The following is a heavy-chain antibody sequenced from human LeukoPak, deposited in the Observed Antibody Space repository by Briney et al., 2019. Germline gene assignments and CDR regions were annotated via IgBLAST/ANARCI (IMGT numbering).Heavy chain of an antibody. J-gene: IGHJ4*02. CDR2: IYYSGST. D-gene: IGHD3-9*01. CDR3: ARGYYDILTGYYHFDY. V-gene: IGHV4-39*01. CDR1: GGSISSSSYY. Sequence: SETLSLTCTVSGGSISSSSYYWGWIRRPPGKGLEWIWRIYYSGSTYYNPSLKSRVTISVDTSKNQFSLKLSSVTAADTAVYYCARGYYDILTGYYHFDYWGEGTLVTVSS.